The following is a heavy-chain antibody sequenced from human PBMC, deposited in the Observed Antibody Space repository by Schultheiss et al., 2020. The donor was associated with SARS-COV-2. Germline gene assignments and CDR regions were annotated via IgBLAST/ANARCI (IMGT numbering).Heavy chain of an antibody. J-gene: IGHJ6*02. CDR2: IYHTGST. CDR1: GGSISNYY. V-gene: IGHV4-59*12. D-gene: IGHD3-10*01. Sequence: SQTLSLTCTVSGGSISNYYWSWIRQAPGKGLECIGYIYHTGSTYYNPSLRSRVNMSVDTSENRFSLTLTSVTAADTAVYYCARDRAGYGSGTYGMDVWGQGTTVTVSS. CDR3: ARDRAGYGSGTYGMDV.